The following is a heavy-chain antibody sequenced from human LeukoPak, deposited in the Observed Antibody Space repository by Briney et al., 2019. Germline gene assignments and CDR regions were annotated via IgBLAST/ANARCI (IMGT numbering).Heavy chain of an antibody. CDR2: INPNNGGT. D-gene: IGHD3-9*01. CDR3: ARDNYDILTGYHDFNY. V-gene: IGHV1-2*06. J-gene: IGHJ4*02. CDR1: GDTFTAYY. Sequence: GASMKVSCKASGDTFTAYYMHWVRQAPGQGLEWMGRINPNNGGTNYAQKFQGRVTMTRDTSISTAYVDLSRLRSDDTAVYYCARDNYDILTGYHDFNYWGQGTLVTVSS.